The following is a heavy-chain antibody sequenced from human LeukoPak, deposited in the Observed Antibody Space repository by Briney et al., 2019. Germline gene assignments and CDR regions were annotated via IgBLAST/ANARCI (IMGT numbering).Heavy chain of an antibody. V-gene: IGHV3-15*01. CDR1: GFTFSNAW. D-gene: IGHD1-1*01. CDR3: TTDIVELERLLSDY. CDR2: IKSKTDGGTT. Sequence: PGGSLRLSCAASGFTFSNAWMSWVRQAPGKGLEWVGRIKSKTDGGTTDYAAPVKGRFTISRDDSKNTLYLQMNSLKTEDTAVYYCTTDIVELERLLSDYWGQGTLVTVSS. J-gene: IGHJ4*02.